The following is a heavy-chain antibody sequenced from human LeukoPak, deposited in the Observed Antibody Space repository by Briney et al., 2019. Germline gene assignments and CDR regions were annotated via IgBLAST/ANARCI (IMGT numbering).Heavy chain of an antibody. CDR1: GFTFDDYG. CDR3: ARVRRITMVRGVTYYFDY. CDR2: INWNGGST. Sequence: PGGSLRLSCAASGFTFDDYGTNWVRQAPGKGLEWVSGINWNGGSTGYADSVKGRFTISRDNAKNSLYLQMNSLRAEDTAVYYCARVRRITMVRGVTYYFDYWGQGTLVTVSS. V-gene: IGHV3-20*04. D-gene: IGHD3-10*01. J-gene: IGHJ4*02.